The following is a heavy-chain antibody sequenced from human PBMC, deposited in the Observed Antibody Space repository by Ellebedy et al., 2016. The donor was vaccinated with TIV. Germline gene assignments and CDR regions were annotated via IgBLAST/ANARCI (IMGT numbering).Heavy chain of an antibody. J-gene: IGHJ4*02. CDR2: MWYDGSNK. CDR3: ARGGETYFDWFNFDH. V-gene: IGHV3-33*01. Sequence: GGSLRLSCAASGFTFSSYGMHWVRQAPGKGLEWVAYMWYDGSNKNYADSVKGRFTISRDNSKNTLYLQMKSLRAEDTAVYYCARGGETYFDWFNFDHWGQGTLVTVSS. D-gene: IGHD3-9*01. CDR1: GFTFSSYG.